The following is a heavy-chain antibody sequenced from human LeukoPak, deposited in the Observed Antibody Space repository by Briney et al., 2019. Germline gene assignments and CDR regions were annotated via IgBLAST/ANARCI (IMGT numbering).Heavy chain of an antibody. Sequence: GGXXXLXXAASGFTFSSXAXXWVRQAPGKGXXWVAVISYDGSNKYYADSVKGRFTISRDNSKNTLYLQMNSLRAEDTAVYYCARDAHSYFDYWGQGTLVTVSS. CDR1: GFTFSSXA. CDR2: ISYDGSNK. V-gene: IGHV3-30-3*01. J-gene: IGHJ4*02. CDR3: ARDAHSYFDY.